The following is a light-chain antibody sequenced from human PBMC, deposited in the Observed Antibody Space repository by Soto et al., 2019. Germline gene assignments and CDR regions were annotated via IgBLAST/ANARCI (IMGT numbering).Light chain of an antibody. Sequence: DIQMTQSPSSLSASVGDRVTITCRASQSISSYLNWYQQKPGKAPNLLIYAASSLQSGVPSRFSGSGSWTDFTLIISRLQPEDFATYYCQQSYSTPYTFGQGTKLEIK. CDR1: QSISSY. CDR2: AAS. J-gene: IGKJ2*01. CDR3: QQSYSTPYT. V-gene: IGKV1-39*01.